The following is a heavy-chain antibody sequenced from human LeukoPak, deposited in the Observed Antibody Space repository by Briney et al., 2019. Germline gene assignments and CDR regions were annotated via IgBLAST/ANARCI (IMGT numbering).Heavy chain of an antibody. Sequence: GGSLRLSCAASGFTFSSYAMNWVRQAPGRGLEWVAVISYDGSHKYYADSVKGRFTISRDTSKNTLYLQMNSLRPDDTAVYYCARDRQSMAPYYFDFWGQGYLVTVSS. J-gene: IGHJ4*02. CDR1: GFTFSSYA. D-gene: IGHD5-24*01. CDR3: ARDRQSMAPYYFDF. V-gene: IGHV3-30*01. CDR2: ISYDGSHK.